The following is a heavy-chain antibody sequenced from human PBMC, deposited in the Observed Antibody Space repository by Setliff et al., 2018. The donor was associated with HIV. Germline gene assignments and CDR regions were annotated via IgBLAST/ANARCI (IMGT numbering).Heavy chain of an antibody. Sequence: SETLSLTCTVSGYSISSGYYWGWIRQPPGKGLEWIGSIYHSGSTYYNPSLKSRVTISADTSRNGFSLNLNSVTAADTAVYFCARASGAKYYYGMDVWGQGTTVTVS. V-gene: IGHV4-38-2*02. D-gene: IGHD1-26*01. J-gene: IGHJ6*02. CDR2: IYHSGST. CDR3: ARASGAKYYYGMDV. CDR1: GYSISSGYY.